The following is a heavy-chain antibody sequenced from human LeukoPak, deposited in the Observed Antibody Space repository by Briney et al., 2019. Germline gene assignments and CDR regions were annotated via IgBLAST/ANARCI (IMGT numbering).Heavy chain of an antibody. CDR3: ARAPPGGSRYGEDYYYYMDV. Sequence: ASVKVSCKASGYTFTSYDINWVRQATGQGLEWMGWMNPNSGNTGYAQKFQGRVTMTRNTSISTAYMGLSSLRSEDTAVYYCARAPPGGSRYGEDYYYYMDVWGKGTTVTVSS. CDR1: GYTFTSYD. J-gene: IGHJ6*03. V-gene: IGHV1-8*02. CDR2: MNPNSGNT. D-gene: IGHD5-18*01.